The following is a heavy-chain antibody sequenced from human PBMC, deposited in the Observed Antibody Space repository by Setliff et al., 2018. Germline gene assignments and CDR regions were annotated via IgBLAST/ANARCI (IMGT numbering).Heavy chain of an antibody. CDR3: ARGSTMIQGVRLYYHGLDV. CDR2: IYAIRST. J-gene: IGHJ6*02. V-gene: IGHV4-61*02. Sequence: PSETLSLTCIVSGGSISSATSYWNWIRQPAGKELEWIGRIYAIRSTNYNPSLKSRVTVSLDTSNHQFSLKLSSVTAADTAVYYCARGSTMIQGVRLYYHGLDVWGPGTTVTVSS. D-gene: IGHD3-10*01. CDR1: GGSISSATSY.